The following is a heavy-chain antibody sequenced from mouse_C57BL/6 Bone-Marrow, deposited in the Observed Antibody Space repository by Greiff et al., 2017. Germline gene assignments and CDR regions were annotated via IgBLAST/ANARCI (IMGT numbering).Heavy chain of an antibody. CDR3: ARWDYGSSLGYWYFDV. J-gene: IGHJ1*03. D-gene: IGHD1-1*01. CDR1: GYTFTSYW. CDR2: IYPGSGST. V-gene: IGHV1-55*01. Sequence: QVQLQQPGAELVKPGASVKMSCKASGYTFTSYWITWVKQRPGQGLEWIGDIYPGSGSTNYNEKFKSKATLTVDPSSSTAYMQLSSLTSEDSAVYYCARWDYGSSLGYWYFDVWGTGTTVTVSS.